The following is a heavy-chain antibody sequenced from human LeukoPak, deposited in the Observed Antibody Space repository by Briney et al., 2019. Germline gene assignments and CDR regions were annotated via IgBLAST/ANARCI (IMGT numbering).Heavy chain of an antibody. V-gene: IGHV1-18*01. D-gene: IGHD3-9*01. Sequence: ASVKVSCKASGGTFSIYAISWVRQAPGQGLEWMGWISTYNGDTNYTQKPQGRGTITTDTSRNRAHTDLRSLRSDDPAVYYCARVANHDILTGYTNWFDPWGQGTLVTVSS. CDR3: ARVANHDILTGYTNWFDP. CDR1: GGTFSIYA. J-gene: IGHJ5*02. CDR2: ISTYNGDT.